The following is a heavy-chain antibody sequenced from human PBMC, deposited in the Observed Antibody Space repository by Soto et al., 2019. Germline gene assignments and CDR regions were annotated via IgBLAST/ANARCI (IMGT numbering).Heavy chain of an antibody. CDR3: ARDNPTTGFDF. CDR1: GYSLSIFA. V-gene: IGHV1-3*04. D-gene: IGHD4-17*01. Sequence: QVQLVQSGAEVKKPGAPVKVSCKASGYSLSIFAIHWVRQAPGQSLQWLGWINTGNGNTEYSQKFQGRVTITRDTSTNTAYMELSSLRSEDTAVFYCARDNPTTGFDFWGQGTLVTVSS. J-gene: IGHJ4*02. CDR2: INTGNGNT.